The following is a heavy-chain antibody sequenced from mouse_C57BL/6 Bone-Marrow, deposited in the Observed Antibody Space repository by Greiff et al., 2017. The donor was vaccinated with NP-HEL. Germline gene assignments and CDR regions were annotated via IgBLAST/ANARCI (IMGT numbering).Heavy chain of an antibody. Sequence: QVQLQQPGTELVKPGASVKLSCKASGYTFTSYWMHWVKQRPGQGLEWIGNINPRNGGPNYNEKFKSKGTLTVNKSSSTAYMQLISLTSEDSAVYYCARGGENYYTYYYAMDYWGQGTSVTVAS. CDR1: GYTFTSYW. CDR3: ARGGENYYTYYYAMDY. D-gene: IGHD2-12*01. J-gene: IGHJ4*01. CDR2: INPRNGGP. V-gene: IGHV1-53*01.